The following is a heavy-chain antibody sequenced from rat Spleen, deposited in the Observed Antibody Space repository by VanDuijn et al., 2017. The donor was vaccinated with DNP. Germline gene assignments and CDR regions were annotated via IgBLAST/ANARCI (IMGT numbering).Heavy chain of an antibody. J-gene: IGHJ2*01. CDR2: ITTSGGST. CDR3: TTRGVATRDFDY. Sequence: EVQLVESGGGLVQPGRSLKLSCAASGFSFSDYDMAWVRQAPPKGLEWITSITTSGGSTYYRDSVKGRFTIYRDNAKSILYLQMDSLRSEDTATYYCTTRGVATRDFDYGGRGVMVTVSS. CDR1: GFSFSDYD. D-gene: IGHD1-11*01. V-gene: IGHV5-27*01.